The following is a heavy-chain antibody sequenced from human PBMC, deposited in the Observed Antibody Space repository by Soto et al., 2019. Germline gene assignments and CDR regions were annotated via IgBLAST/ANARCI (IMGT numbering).Heavy chain of an antibody. CDR1: GYTFTMNG. J-gene: IGHJ6*02. CDR2: ISPNSGNI. D-gene: IGHD3-22*01. V-gene: IGHV1-18*01. Sequence: GASLKVDWKTAGYTFTMNGISCVRQAPGQGLEWMGWISPNSGNIKYAQKLQGRVIMTTDTSTSTAYMELRSLRSDDTAVYYCVKDRDSNTWPSRDVWGPGTTVTVSS. CDR3: VKDRDSNTWPSRDV.